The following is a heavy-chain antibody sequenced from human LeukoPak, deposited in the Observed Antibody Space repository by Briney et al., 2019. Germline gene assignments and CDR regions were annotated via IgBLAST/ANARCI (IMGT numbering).Heavy chain of an antibody. CDR2: IYSGGST. V-gene: IGHV3-53*01. CDR1: GFTVSSNY. CDR3: ARQISYCTNGVCYRRWFDP. Sequence: GGSLRLSCAASGFTVSSNYMSWVRQAPGKGLEWVSVIYSGGSTYYADSVKGRFTISRDNSKNTLCLQMNSLRAEDTAVYYCARQISYCTNGVCYRRWFDPWGQGTLVTVSS. D-gene: IGHD2-8*01. J-gene: IGHJ5*02.